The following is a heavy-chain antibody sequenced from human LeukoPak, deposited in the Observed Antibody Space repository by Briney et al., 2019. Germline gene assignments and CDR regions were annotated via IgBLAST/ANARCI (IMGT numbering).Heavy chain of an antibody. CDR3: ARGSLGDYGNWFDL. Sequence: PSETLSLTCTVSGGFISSSSYYWGWIRQPPGKGLEWIGSIFYSGTTYYNPSLKSRVTISVDTSKNQFSLKMSSVTAVDTAVYYCARGSLGDYGNWFDLWGQGTLVTVSS. J-gene: IGHJ5*02. CDR1: GGFISSSSYY. V-gene: IGHV4-39*07. D-gene: IGHD4-17*01. CDR2: IFYSGTT.